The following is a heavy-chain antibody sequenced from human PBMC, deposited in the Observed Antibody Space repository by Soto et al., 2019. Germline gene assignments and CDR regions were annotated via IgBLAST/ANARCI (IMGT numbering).Heavy chain of an antibody. CDR2: INHSGST. CDR1: GGSFSGYY. D-gene: IGHD3-3*01. CDR3: ARPASSGYKYYYYYYMDV. Sequence: SETLSLTCAVYGGSFSGYYWSWIRQPPGKGLEWIGEINHSGSTNYNPSLKSRVTISVDTSKNQFSLKLSSVTAADTAVYYCARPASSGYKYYYYYYMDVWGKGTTVTVSS. V-gene: IGHV4-34*01. J-gene: IGHJ6*03.